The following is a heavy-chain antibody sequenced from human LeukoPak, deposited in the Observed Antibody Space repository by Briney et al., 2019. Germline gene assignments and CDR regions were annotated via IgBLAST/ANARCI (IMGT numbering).Heavy chain of an antibody. D-gene: IGHD6-13*01. CDR3: AKKYFSSWLAAYYLDY. CDR2: INGSGGNT. J-gene: IGHJ4*02. CDR1: GFTFINYA. Sequence: GGALGLSCAASGFTFINYAMSWVRQAPGKGREWVSAINGSGGNTYYADSVKGRFTISRDNSKNTLYLQMNSLRAEDTPVYCGAKKYFSSWLAAYYLDYWGQGTLVTVSS. V-gene: IGHV3-23*01.